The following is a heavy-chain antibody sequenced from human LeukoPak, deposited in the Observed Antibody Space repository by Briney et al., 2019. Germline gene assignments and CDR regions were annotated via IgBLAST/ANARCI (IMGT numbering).Heavy chain of an antibody. Sequence: ASVKDSCKASGYTFTSYGISWVRQAPGQGLEWMGWINPNSGGTNYQGRVTMTRDTSISTAYMELSRLRSDDTAVYYRATQRGSYLWGTDFDYWGQGTLVTVSS. CDR3: ATQRGSYLWGTDFDY. D-gene: IGHD3-16*01. CDR1: GYTFTSYG. J-gene: IGHJ4*02. V-gene: IGHV1-2*02. CDR2: INPNSGGT.